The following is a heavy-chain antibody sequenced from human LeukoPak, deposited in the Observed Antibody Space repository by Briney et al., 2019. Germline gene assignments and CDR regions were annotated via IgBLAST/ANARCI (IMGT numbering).Heavy chain of an antibody. V-gene: IGHV4-34*01. CDR1: GGSFSGYY. Sequence: SSETLSLTCAVYGGSFSGYYWSWIRQPPGKGLEWIGEINHSGSTNYNPSLKSRVTISVDTSKNQFSLKLSSVTAADTAVYYCARGLDDMVRGTKNWFDPWGQGTLVTVSS. J-gene: IGHJ5*02. CDR2: INHSGST. D-gene: IGHD3-10*01. CDR3: ARGLDDMVRGTKNWFDP.